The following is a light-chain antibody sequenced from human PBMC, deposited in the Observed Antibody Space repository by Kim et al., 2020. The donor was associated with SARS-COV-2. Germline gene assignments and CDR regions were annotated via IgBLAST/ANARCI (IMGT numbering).Light chain of an antibody. V-gene: IGKV3-20*01. Sequence: EIVLTQSPGTLSLSPGERATLSCRASQSIRSSHLAWYQQKFGQAPRLLIYGASSRATGIPDRFSGSGSGTDFTLTISRLEPEDFAVYYCQQYGSSPITFGQGTRLEIK. CDR1: QSIRSSH. CDR3: QQYGSSPIT. CDR2: GAS. J-gene: IGKJ5*01.